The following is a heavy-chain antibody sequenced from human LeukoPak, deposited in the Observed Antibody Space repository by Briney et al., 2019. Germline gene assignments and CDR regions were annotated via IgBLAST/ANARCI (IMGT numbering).Heavy chain of an antibody. CDR2: ISSDGSNK. CDR1: GFTFSSYP. Sequence: PGGSLRLSCAASGFTFSSYPVHWVRQAPGKGLEWVAVISSDGSNKYYADSVKGRFTISRDNSKNTLYLQMNSLRAEDTAVYYCARGTNWSPLDFDYWGQGSLVTVSS. CDR3: ARGTNWSPLDFDY. V-gene: IGHV3-30*04. J-gene: IGHJ4*02. D-gene: IGHD1-20*01.